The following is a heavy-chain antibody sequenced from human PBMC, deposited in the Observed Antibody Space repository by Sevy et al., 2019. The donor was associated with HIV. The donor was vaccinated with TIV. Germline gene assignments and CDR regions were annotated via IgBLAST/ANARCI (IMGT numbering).Heavy chain of an antibody. CDR2: IKQDGSEK. CDR1: GFSFSSYW. CDR3: ARVEWGYYFDY. V-gene: IGHV3-7*01. D-gene: IGHD2-15*01. J-gene: IGHJ4*02. Sequence: GGSLRLSCAASGFSFSSYWMSWVSQAPGKGLEWVANIKQDGSEKYYVDSVKGRFTISRDNAKNSLYLQMNSLRAEDTAVYYCARVEWGYYFDYWGQGTLVTVSS.